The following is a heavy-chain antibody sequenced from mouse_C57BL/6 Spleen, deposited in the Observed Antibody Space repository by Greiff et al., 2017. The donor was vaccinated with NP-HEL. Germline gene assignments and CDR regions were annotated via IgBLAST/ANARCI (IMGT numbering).Heavy chain of an antibody. CDR2: ISSGSSTI. Sequence: EVKVEESGGGLVKPGGSLKLSCAASGFTFSDYGMHWVRQAPEKGLEWVAYISSGSSTIYYADTVKGRFTISRDNAKNTLFLQMTSLRSEDTAMYYCARQDYGSSLDYWGQGTTLTVSS. CDR1: GFTFSDYG. D-gene: IGHD1-1*01. V-gene: IGHV5-17*01. J-gene: IGHJ2*01. CDR3: ARQDYGSSLDY.